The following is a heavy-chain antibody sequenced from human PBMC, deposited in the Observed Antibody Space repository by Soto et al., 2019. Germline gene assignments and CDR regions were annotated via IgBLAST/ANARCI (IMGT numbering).Heavy chain of an antibody. J-gene: IGHJ5*02. CDR3: VRDRRGNSFDP. Sequence: PGGSLRLSCAASGFTFGLYWMHWVRQVPGKGLVWVSRINGAGTSIAYADSVKGRFTISRDNAKNTLYLQMNSLRAEDTAVYYYVRDRRGNSFDPWGLGTLVTVSS. CDR1: GFTFGLYW. V-gene: IGHV3-74*01. CDR2: INGAGTSI. D-gene: IGHD3-16*01.